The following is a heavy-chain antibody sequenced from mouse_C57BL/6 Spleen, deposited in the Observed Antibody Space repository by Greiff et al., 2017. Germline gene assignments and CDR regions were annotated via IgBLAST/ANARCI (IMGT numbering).Heavy chain of an antibody. CDR3: ARGDPLYWYFDV. CDR1: GYSLTSDY. J-gene: IGHJ1*03. V-gene: IGHV3-8*01. Sequence: EVKLVESGPGLAKPSQTLSLTCSVTGYSLTSDYWNWIRKFPGNKLEYMGYISYSGSTYYNPSLKSRISITRDTSKNQYYLQLNSVTTEDTATYYCARGDPLYWYFDVWGTGTTVTVSS. CDR2: ISYSGST.